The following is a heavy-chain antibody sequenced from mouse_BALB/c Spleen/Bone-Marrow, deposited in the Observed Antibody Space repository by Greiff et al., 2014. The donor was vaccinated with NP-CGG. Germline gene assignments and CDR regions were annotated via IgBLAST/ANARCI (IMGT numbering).Heavy chain of an antibody. CDR2: IYPSDSYT. V-gene: IGHV1-69*02. CDR1: GYTFTSYW. CDR3: TRKDY. J-gene: IGHJ3*01. Sequence: VQLQQSGAELVRPGASVKLSCKASGYTFTSYWINWVKQRPGQGLEWIRNIYPSDSYTNCNQKFKDKATLTVDKSSSTAYMQLSSPTSEDSAVYYCTRKDYWGQGTLVTVSA.